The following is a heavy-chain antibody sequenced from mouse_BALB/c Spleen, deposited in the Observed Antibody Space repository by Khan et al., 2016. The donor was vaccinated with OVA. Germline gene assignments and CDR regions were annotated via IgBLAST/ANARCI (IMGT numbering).Heavy chain of an antibody. Sequence: EVQLQESGPGLVKPSQSLSLTYTVTGFSITSDYAWNWFRQFPGNKLEWMGYITYSGSSSYTPSLKSRISIPRDTSKNQFFLQLNSVTTEDTATYYCARGRAYWGQGTLVTVSA. J-gene: IGHJ3*01. CDR2: ITYSGSS. V-gene: IGHV3-2*02. CDR3: ARGRAY. D-gene: IGHD3-3*01. CDR1: GFSITSDYA.